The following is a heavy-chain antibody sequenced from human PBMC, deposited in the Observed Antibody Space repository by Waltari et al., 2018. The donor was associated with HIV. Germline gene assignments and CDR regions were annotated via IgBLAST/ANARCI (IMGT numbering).Heavy chain of an antibody. Sequence: EVQLLESGGGLVQPGGSLRLSCAASAFPFRSYAMSWFRQAPGKGLEWVSAISGSGGSTYYADSVKGRFTISRDNSKNTLYLQMNSLRAEDTAVYYCAKKSRLEWLWLFDYWGQGTLVTVSS. D-gene: IGHD3-3*01. CDR3: AKKSRLEWLWLFDY. V-gene: IGHV3-23*01. CDR2: ISGSGGST. J-gene: IGHJ4*02. CDR1: AFPFRSYA.